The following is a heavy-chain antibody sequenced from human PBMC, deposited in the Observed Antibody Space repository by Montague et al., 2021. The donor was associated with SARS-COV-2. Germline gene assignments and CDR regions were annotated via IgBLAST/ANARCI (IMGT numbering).Heavy chain of an antibody. CDR2: IDWDDDK. D-gene: IGHD6-19*01. CDR1: GLSLSTTGVG. V-gene: IGHV2-70*11. CDR3: TRTYAPSAVAVDY. J-gene: IGHJ4*02. Sequence: PALVKPTQTLTLTCTLSGLSLSTTGVGMGWIRQPPGKAPEWLARIDWDDDKYYSTSLKTRLTISKDTSKNQVVLTMTNMDPVDTATYYCTRTYAPSAVAVDYWGQGTLVTVSS.